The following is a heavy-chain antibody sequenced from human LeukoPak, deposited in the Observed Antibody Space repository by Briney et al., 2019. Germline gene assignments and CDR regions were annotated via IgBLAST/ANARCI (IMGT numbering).Heavy chain of an antibody. CDR1: GYSFTSYD. CDR3: ARMTVSGRDNWFDP. D-gene: IGHD6-19*01. Sequence: ASVKVSCKASGYSFTSYDINWVRQATGQGLEWMGWLNPNSGNTVYAQKFQDRVTITRNTSINTAYMELSSLRSEDTAVYYCARMTVSGRDNWFDPWGQGTLVTVSS. J-gene: IGHJ5*02. CDR2: LNPNSGNT. V-gene: IGHV1-8*01.